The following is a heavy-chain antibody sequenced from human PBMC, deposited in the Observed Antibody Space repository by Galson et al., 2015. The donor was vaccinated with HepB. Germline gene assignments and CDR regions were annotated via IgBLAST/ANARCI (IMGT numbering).Heavy chain of an antibody. CDR1: GFTFGDYA. J-gene: IGHJ3*02. CDR3: TRALPAASDAFDI. D-gene: IGHD2-2*01. CDR2: IRSKAYGGTT. V-gene: IGHV3-49*03. Sequence: SLRLSCAASGFTFGDYAMSWFRQAPGKGLEWVGFIRSKAYGGTTEYAASVKGRFTISRDDSKSIAYLQMSSLKTEDTAVYYCTRALPAASDAFDIWGQGTMVTVSS.